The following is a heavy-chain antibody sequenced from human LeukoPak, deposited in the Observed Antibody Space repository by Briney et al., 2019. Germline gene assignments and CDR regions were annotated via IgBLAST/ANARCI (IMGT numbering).Heavy chain of an antibody. D-gene: IGHD3-22*01. V-gene: IGHV3-21*01. CDR3: AREPLPQDYYDSSGYYENAFDI. Sequence: PGGSLRLSCAASGFTFSSYSMNWVRQAPGKRLEWVSSISSSSSYIYYADSVKGRFTISRDNAKNSLYLQMNSLRAEDTAVYYCAREPLPQDYYDSSGYYENAFDIWGQGTMVTVSS. CDR2: ISSSSSYI. J-gene: IGHJ3*02. CDR1: GFTFSSYS.